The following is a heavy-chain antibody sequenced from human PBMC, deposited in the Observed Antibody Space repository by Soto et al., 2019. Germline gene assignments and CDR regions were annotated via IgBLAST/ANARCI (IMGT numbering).Heavy chain of an antibody. Sequence: SGTLSLTCTVSGGSISSYYWSWIRQPAGKGLEWIGRIYTSGSTNYNPSLKSRVTMSVDTSKNQFSLKLSPVTAADTAVYYCARDHTSRDGYKSYYYYGMDVWGQGTTVTVSS. J-gene: IGHJ6*02. D-gene: IGHD5-12*01. CDR2: IYTSGST. V-gene: IGHV4-4*07. CDR3: ARDHTSRDGYKSYYYYGMDV. CDR1: GGSISSYY.